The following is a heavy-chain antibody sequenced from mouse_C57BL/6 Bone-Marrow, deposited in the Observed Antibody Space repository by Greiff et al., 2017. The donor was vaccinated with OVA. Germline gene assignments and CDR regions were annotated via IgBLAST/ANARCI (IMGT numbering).Heavy chain of an antibody. CDR2: IYPRSGNT. CDR3: AREDYYGSSYPAWFAY. Sequence: QVQLQQSGAELARPGASVKLSCKASGYTFTSYGISWVKQRTGQGLEWIGEIYPRSGNTYYNEKFKGKATLTADKSSSTAYMELRSLTSEDSAVYFCAREDYYGSSYPAWFAYWGQGTLVTVSA. J-gene: IGHJ3*01. D-gene: IGHD1-1*01. V-gene: IGHV1-81*01. CDR1: GYTFTSYG.